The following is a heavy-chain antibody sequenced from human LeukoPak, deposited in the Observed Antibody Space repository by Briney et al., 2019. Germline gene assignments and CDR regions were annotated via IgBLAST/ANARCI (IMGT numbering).Heavy chain of an antibody. CDR3: AKGEVASTSSSCYHDYYYMDV. J-gene: IGHJ6*03. CDR1: GFTFRSYG. CDR2: IWYDGSNK. Sequence: GGSLRLSCAASGFTFRSYGMHWVRQAPGKGLEWVAVIWYDGSNKYYADSVKGRFTISRDNSKNTLYLQMNSLRAEDTAVYYCAKGEVASTSSSCYHDYYYMDVWGKGTTVTVSS. V-gene: IGHV3-33*06. D-gene: IGHD2-2*01.